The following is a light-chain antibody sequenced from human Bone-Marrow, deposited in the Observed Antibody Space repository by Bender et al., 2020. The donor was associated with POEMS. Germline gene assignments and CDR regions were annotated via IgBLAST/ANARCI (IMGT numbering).Light chain of an antibody. CDR3: SSYTGSSPV. CDR2: DVT. CDR1: SSDVGGYNY. Sequence: QSALTQPASVSGSPGQPITISCSGTSSDVGGYNYVSWYQQHPDKTPQVVIYDVTRRPSGVSNRFSASKSGNTASLTISGLQAEDEAHYYCSSYTGSSPVFGGGTKLTVL. V-gene: IGLV2-14*03. J-gene: IGLJ3*02.